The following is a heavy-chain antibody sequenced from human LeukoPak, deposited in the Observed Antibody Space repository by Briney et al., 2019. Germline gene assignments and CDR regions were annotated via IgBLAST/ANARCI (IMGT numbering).Heavy chain of an antibody. CDR2: INPSGGST. Sequence: ASVKVSCKASGYTFTSYYMHWVQQAPGQGLEWMGIINPSGGSTSYAQKFQGRVTMTGDTSTSTVYMELSSLRSEDTAVYYCASTSGSYNYWGQGTLVTVSS. CDR3: ASTSGSYNY. V-gene: IGHV1-46*01. CDR1: GYTFTSYY. D-gene: IGHD1-26*01. J-gene: IGHJ4*02.